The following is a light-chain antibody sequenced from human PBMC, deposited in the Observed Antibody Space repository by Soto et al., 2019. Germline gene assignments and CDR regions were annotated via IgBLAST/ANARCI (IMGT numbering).Light chain of an antibody. Sequence: DIQLTQSPSFLSASVVDRVTITCRASQVIRNFLAWYQQKPGKAPKLLIYAASTLQSGVPSKFSGSGSGTDFTLTISSLQPEDSATYFCQQLKYYPITFGGGTKV. CDR1: QVIRNF. CDR3: QQLKYYPIT. V-gene: IGKV1-9*01. CDR2: AAS. J-gene: IGKJ4*01.